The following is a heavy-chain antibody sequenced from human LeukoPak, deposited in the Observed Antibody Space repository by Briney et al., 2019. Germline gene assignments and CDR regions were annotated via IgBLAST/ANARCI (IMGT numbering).Heavy chain of an antibody. V-gene: IGHV3-53*05. Sequence: GGSLRLSCAASGFTVSSNYMSWVRQAPGKGLEWVSVIYSGGSTYYADSVKGRFTISRDNSKNTLYLQMNSLRAEDTAVYYCADESIAAAGGAFDIWGQGTMVTVSS. CDR2: IYSGGST. CDR3: ADESIAAAGGAFDI. CDR1: GFTVSSNY. D-gene: IGHD6-13*01. J-gene: IGHJ3*02.